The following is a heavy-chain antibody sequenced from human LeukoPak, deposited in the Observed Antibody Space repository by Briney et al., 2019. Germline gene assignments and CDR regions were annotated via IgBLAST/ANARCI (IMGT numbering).Heavy chain of an antibody. Sequence: GGSLRLSCAASGFTFSSYAMHWVRQAPGKGLDWVAVIWYDGSNKYYADSVKGRFTISRDNSKNTLYLQMNSLRAEDTAVYYCARGSGWYVIDYWGQGTLVTVSS. D-gene: IGHD6-19*01. J-gene: IGHJ4*02. CDR3: ARGSGWYVIDY. V-gene: IGHV3-33*08. CDR1: GFTFSSYA. CDR2: IWYDGSNK.